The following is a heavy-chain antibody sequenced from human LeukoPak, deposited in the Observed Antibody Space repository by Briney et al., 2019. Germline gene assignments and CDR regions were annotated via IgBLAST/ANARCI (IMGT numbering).Heavy chain of an antibody. CDR3: TRVGY. V-gene: IGHV3-49*04. J-gene: IGHJ4*02. CDR1: GFTFSDYA. Sequence: GGSLRLSCSASGFTFSDYAMSWVRQAPGKGLEWLGVIKSKGYGGTIEYAASVKGRFSISRDDAKSLAYLQMDSLKTEDTAVYYCTRVGYWGQGILVTVSS. CDR2: IKSKGYGGTI.